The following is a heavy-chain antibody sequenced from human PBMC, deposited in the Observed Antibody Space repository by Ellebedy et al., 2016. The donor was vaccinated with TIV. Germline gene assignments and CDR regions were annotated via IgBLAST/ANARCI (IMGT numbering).Heavy chain of an antibody. V-gene: IGHV3-7*01. Sequence: GEPLKISCAASGFNFRSYWMTWVRQAPGKGLEWVANIRQEGDVKYYVDSVRGRFTVSRDNARNSLYLQMNNLRVEDTAVYYCARRGSYGDYAVQINSWSDTWGQGTLVTVSS. CDR1: GFNFRSYW. CDR2: IRQEGDVK. D-gene: IGHD3-16*01. J-gene: IGHJ5*02. CDR3: ARRGSYGDYAVQINSWSDT.